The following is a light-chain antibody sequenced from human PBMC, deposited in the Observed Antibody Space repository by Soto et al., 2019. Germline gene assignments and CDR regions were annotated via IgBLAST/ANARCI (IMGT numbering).Light chain of an antibody. J-gene: IGKJ4*01. CDR1: QTINNW. CDR2: KAS. CDR3: QQYKGSPVT. Sequence: DIQMTQSPFTLSASVGDRVTITCRASQTINNWLAWYQQKPGKAPKLLISKASTLESGVPPRFSGSGSGTQFTLTISSLQPDDFGIYYCQQYKGSPVTFGGGSRVEIK. V-gene: IGKV1-5*03.